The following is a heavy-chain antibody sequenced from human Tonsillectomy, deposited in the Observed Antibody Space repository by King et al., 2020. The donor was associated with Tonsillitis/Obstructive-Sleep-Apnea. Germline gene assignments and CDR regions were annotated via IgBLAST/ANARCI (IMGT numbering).Heavy chain of an antibody. Sequence: QRVESGPEVKKPGTSVKVSCKASGFTFTSSAMQWVRQARGQRLEWIGWIVVGSGNTNYAQKFQERVTITRDMSTSTAYMEVRSLRSEDTAVYYCAADRGGVPVASGDFDLWGRGTLVTVSS. J-gene: IGHJ2*01. CDR3: AADRGGVPVASGDFDL. V-gene: IGHV1-58*02. CDR1: GFTFTSSA. CDR2: IVVGSGNT. D-gene: IGHD3-10*01.